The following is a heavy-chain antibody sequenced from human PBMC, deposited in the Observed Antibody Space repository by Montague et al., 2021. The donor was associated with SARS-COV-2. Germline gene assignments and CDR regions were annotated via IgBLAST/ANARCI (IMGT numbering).Heavy chain of an antibody. J-gene: IGHJ6*02. CDR3: ERSVFSESRRKGLWGVSLVGSFSFDV. CDR1: DDSISSSNYY. D-gene: IGHD3-10*01. V-gene: IGHV4-61*01. CDR2: INYSGST. Sequence: SETLSLTCTVSDDSISSSNYYWSWIRQRPGKGLEWFGYINYSGSTNYNPSLKSRVTISVATSQNQFSLKLSSVTATATAVYSCERSVFSESRRKGLWGVSLVGSFSFDVWGQGTTVTVSS.